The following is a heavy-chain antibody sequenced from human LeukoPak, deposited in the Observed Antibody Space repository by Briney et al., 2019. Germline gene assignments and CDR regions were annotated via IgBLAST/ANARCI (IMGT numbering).Heavy chain of an antibody. CDR2: ISGSGGST. CDR3: AKGRKSYYYGMDV. V-gene: IGHV3-23*01. Sequence: GGSLRLSCAASGFTFSSFAMSWVRQAPGKGLEWVSGISGSGGSTYYADSVKGQFTISRDNSKNTLYLQMNSLRAEDTAVYHCAKGRKSYYYGMDVWGQGTTVPVSS. CDR1: GFTFSSFA. J-gene: IGHJ6*02.